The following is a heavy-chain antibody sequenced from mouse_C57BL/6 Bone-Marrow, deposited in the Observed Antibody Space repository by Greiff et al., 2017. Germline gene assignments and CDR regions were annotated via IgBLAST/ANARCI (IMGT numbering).Heavy chain of an antibody. V-gene: IGHV14-4*01. D-gene: IGHD3-3*01. J-gene: IGHJ3*01. CDR3: TTEGPASWFAY. CDR2: IDPENGDT. Sequence: VQLQQSGAELVRPGASVKLSCTASGFNIKDDYMHWVKQRPEQGLEWIGWIDPENGDTEYASKFQGKATITADTSSNTAYLQHSSLTSEDTAVYYFTTEGPASWFAYWGQGTLVTVSA. CDR1: GFNIKDDY.